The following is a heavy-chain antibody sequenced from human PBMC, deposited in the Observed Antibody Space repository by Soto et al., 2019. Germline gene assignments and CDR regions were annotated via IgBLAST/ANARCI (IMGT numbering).Heavy chain of an antibody. J-gene: IGHJ4*02. CDR2: IYYSGST. V-gene: IGHV4-31*03. CDR1: GGSISSGGYY. CDR3: ARERGAVAAPLVDFYFDY. Sequence: QVQLQESGPGLVKPSQTLSLTCTVSGGSISSGGYYWSWIRQHPGKGLEWIGYIYYSGSTYYNPSLKSRVTISVDTSKNQFSLKLSSVTAADTAVYYCARERGAVAAPLVDFYFDYWGQGTLVTVSS. D-gene: IGHD6-6*01.